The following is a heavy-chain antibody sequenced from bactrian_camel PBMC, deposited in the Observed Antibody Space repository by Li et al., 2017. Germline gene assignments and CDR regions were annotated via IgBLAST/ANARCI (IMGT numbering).Heavy chain of an antibody. CDR1: EYTMHYNY. J-gene: IGHJ6*01. D-gene: IGHD4*01. CDR3: AADTRACILRLQGVYPFGY. CDR2: ISTSDGRT. V-gene: IGHV3S63*01. Sequence: HVQLVESGGGEVQAGGSLRLSCTASEYTMHYNYIGWFRQAPGKEREGIASISTSDGRTYYADFVKGRFTISKDNATKTLYLEMNNLKPEDTAMYYCAADTRACILRLQGVYPFGYRGQGTQVTVS.